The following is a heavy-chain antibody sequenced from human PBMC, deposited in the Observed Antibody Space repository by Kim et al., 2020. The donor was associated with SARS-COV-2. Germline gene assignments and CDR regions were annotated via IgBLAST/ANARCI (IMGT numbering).Heavy chain of an antibody. Sequence: SETLSLTCTLSDGSISSHYWSWIRQPPGKRLEWIGYIYSSGSANYNPSLKSRVTMSVDTSKNQISLKLTSVTAADTAVYYCAKLGYCRSASCRGFDPWGQGTLVTVSS. CDR2: IYSSGSA. J-gene: IGHJ5*02. V-gene: IGHV4-59*08. CDR3: AKLGYCRSASCRGFDP. D-gene: IGHD2-2*03. CDR1: DGSISSHY.